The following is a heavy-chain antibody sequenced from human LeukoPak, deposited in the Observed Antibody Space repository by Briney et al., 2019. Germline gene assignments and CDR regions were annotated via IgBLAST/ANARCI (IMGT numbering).Heavy chain of an antibody. V-gene: IGHV4-61*01. J-gene: IGHJ6*02. CDR1: GGSISSSSYY. Sequence: SETLSLTCTVSGGSISSSSYYWSWIRQPPGKGLEWIGYIYYSGSTNYNPSLKSRVTISVDTSKNQFSLKLSSVTAADTAVYYCARVKGSGRYYYYGMDVWGQGTTVTVSS. CDR2: IYYSGST. D-gene: IGHD6-19*01. CDR3: ARVKGSGRYYYYGMDV.